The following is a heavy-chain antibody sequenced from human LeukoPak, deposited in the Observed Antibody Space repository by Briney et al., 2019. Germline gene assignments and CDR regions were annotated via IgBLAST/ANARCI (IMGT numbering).Heavy chain of an antibody. J-gene: IGHJ3*02. CDR1: GITFSDYY. D-gene: IGHD2-15*01. CDR2: ISSSGSTI. V-gene: IGHV3-11*04. CDR3: ARDPPLLLGDAFDI. Sequence: GGSLRLSCAASGITFSDYYMSWIRQAPGKGLEWVSYISSSGSTIYYADSVKGRFTISRDNAKNSLYLQMNSLRAEDTAVYYCARDPPLLLGDAFDIWGQGTMVTVSS.